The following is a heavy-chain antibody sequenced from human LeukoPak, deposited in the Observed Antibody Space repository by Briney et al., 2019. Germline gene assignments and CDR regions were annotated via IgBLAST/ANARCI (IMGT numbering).Heavy chain of an antibody. J-gene: IGHJ4*02. CDR1: GGSISSSSYY. D-gene: IGHD3-16*01. CDR2: IYTSGST. CDR3: ARGAVGGGYDY. Sequence: SETLSLTCTVSGGSISSSSYYWGWIRQPPGKGLEWIGSIYTSGSTNYNPSLKSRVTMSVDTSKNQFSLKLSSVTAADTAVYYCARGAVGGGYDYWGQGTLVTVSS. V-gene: IGHV4-39*07.